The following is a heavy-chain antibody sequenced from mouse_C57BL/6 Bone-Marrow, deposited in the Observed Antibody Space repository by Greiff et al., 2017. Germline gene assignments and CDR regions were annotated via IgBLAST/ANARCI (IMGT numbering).Heavy chain of an antibody. J-gene: IGHJ2*01. D-gene: IGHD1-1*01. CDR1: GFTFSDYG. Sequence: EVMLVESGGGLVKPGGSLKLSCAASGFTFSDYGMHWVRQAPEKGLEWVAYISSGSSTIYYADTVKGRFTISRDNAKNTLFLQMTSLRSEDTAMYYCARQFITTVVATDYWGQGTTLTVSS. CDR2: ISSGSSTI. V-gene: IGHV5-17*01. CDR3: ARQFITTVVATDY.